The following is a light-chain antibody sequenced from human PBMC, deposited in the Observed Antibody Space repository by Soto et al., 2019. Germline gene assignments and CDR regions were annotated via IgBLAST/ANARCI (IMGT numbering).Light chain of an antibody. CDR1: QSITNY. J-gene: IGKJ2*01. CDR3: HQSFGVPYT. CDR2: AAS. V-gene: IGKV1-39*01. Sequence: DIQMTQSPSSLSASVGDRVTITCRASQSITNYLSWYQQKPGKAPKLLMSAASTLQSGVPSRFSGSGSGTDFTLTISSLQPEDFATYFCHQSFGVPYTFGQGTKVEIK.